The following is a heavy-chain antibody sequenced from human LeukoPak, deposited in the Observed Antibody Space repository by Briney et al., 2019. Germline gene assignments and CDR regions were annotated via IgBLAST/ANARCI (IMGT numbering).Heavy chain of an antibody. Sequence: GGSLRLSCAASGFTFTNYAMSWVRQTPGKGLEWVSFITYRSAGDSTYYADSVRGRFTISRDSSKSTLYLQMNSLRAEDTAVYCCTKVSTTGVGGRGYFDQWGQGTQVTVSS. D-gene: IGHD1-14*01. CDR2: ITYRSAGDST. J-gene: IGHJ4*02. CDR1: GFTFTNYA. CDR3: TKVSTTGVGGRGYFDQ. V-gene: IGHV3-23*01.